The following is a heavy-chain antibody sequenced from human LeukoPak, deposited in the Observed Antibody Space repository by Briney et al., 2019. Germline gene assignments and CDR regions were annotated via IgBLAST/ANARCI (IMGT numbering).Heavy chain of an antibody. Sequence: GGSLRLSCAASEFTFTSYAMSWVRQAPGKGLEWVSAISGSGGSTYYADSVKGRFTISRDNSKNTLYLQMNSLRAEDTAEYYCAKDLSVAGFDIWGQGRMVTVSS. CDR1: EFTFTSYA. CDR3: AKDLSVAGFDI. CDR2: ISGSGGST. J-gene: IGHJ3*02. D-gene: IGHD6-19*01. V-gene: IGHV3-23*01.